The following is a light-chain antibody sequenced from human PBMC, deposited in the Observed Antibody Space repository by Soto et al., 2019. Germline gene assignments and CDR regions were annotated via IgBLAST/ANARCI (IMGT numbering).Light chain of an antibody. Sequence: QSALTQPRSVSGSPGQSVTISCTGTSSDVGGYKYVSWYQQHPGKVPNLIIYDVSEQPSGVPDRFSGSKSGNTASLSISGLQAEDEADYYCCSYAGSYTVLFGGGTKLTVL. V-gene: IGLV2-11*01. CDR3: CSYAGSYTVL. CDR2: DVS. CDR1: SSDVGGYKY. J-gene: IGLJ2*01.